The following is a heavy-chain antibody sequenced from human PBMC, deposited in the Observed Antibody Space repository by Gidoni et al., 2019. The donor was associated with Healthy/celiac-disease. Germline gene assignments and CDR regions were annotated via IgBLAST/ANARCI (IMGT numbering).Heavy chain of an antibody. J-gene: IGHJ5*02. CDR3: ASHLEWLLGNNWFDP. CDR1: GGSISSSSYY. V-gene: IGHV4-39*01. CDR2: IYYSGST. Sequence: QLQLQESGPGLVKPSETLSLTCTVSGGSISSSSYYWGWIRQPPGKGLEWIGSIYYSGSTYYNPSLKSRVTISVDTSKNQFSLKLSSVTAADTAVYYCASHLEWLLGNNWFDPWGQGTLVTVSS. D-gene: IGHD3-3*01.